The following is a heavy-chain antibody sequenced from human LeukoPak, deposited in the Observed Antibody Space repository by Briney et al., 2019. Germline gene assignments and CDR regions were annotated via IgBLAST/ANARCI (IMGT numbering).Heavy chain of an antibody. V-gene: IGHV3-53*01. CDR3: AREPNYYGSGSYFDY. Sequence: GGSLRLSCTASGFTVSSNYMSWVRRAPGKGLEWVSVIYSGGSTYYADSVKGRFTISRDNSKNTLYLQMNSLRAEDTAVYYCAREPNYYGSGSYFDYWGQGPLVTVSS. D-gene: IGHD3-10*01. J-gene: IGHJ4*02. CDR2: IYSGGST. CDR1: GFTVSSNY.